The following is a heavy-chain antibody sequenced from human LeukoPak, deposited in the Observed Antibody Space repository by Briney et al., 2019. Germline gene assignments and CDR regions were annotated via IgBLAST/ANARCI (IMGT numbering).Heavy chain of an antibody. CDR1: GASASSNSAA. Sequence: SQTLSLTCAISGASASSNSAAWNWIRQSPSRGLEWLGRTYYRSKWYTDYALSVKSRITINPDTSKNQLSLQLNSVTPEDTAVYYWARGYGYYFDYWGQGTLVTVSP. D-gene: IGHD5-18*01. CDR2: TYYRSKWYT. J-gene: IGHJ4*02. V-gene: IGHV6-1*01. CDR3: ARGYGYYFDY.